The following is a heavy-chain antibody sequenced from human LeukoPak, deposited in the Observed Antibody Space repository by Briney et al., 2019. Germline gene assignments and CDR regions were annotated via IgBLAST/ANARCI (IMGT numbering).Heavy chain of an antibody. Sequence: SETLSLTCIVSGYSIISDYFWGWVRQPPGKGPEWIGSIFHSGDVYYNPSLTSRVTLSVDPSNNRFSLKVTSVTAADAAIYYCARVVASTSIDFWGQGTLVTVSS. J-gene: IGHJ4*02. D-gene: IGHD2-15*01. CDR1: GYSIISDYF. CDR3: ARVVASTSIDF. V-gene: IGHV4-38-2*02. CDR2: IFHSGDV.